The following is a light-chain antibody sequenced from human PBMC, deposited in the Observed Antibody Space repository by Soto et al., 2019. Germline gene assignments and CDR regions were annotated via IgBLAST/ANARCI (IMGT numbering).Light chain of an antibody. CDR1: PSVHSN. V-gene: IGKV3-15*01. J-gene: IGKJ2*01. CDR3: QQSNEWPHT. Sequence: ETVMTQSPATLSVSPGERVTLSCRASPSVHSNLAWYQQHPGQAPRLLIYGATARATGIPARFSGSGSGTEFTLTISSLQSEDFAVYYCQQSNEWPHTFGQGTKLEI. CDR2: GAT.